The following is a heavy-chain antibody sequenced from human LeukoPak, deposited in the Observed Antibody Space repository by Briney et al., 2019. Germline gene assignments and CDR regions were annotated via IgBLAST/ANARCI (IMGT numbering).Heavy chain of an antibody. CDR1: GFTFRSHG. J-gene: IGHJ4*02. D-gene: IGHD5-24*01. CDR3: AKTGGRDGYGFDS. V-gene: IGHV3-33*06. Sequence: GTSLRLSCAASGFTFRSHGMHWARQAPGKGLEWVAVVRYDGSDKYYADSVKGRFTISRDNSKNTLYLQMNSLRAEDTALYYCAKTGGRDGYGFDSWGQGTLVTVSP. CDR2: VRYDGSDK.